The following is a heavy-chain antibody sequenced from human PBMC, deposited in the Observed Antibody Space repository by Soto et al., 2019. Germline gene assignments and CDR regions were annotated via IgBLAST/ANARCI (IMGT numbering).Heavy chain of an antibody. CDR1: GYTFTSYY. CDR3: ARDNSRAIVVVVAASPSIDY. V-gene: IGHV1-46*01. Sequence: QVQLVQSGAEVKKPGASVKVSCKASGYTFTSYYMHWVRQAPGQGLEWMGIINPSGGSTSYAQKFQGRVTMTRDTSTSTVYMELSSLRSEDTAVYYCARDNSRAIVVVVAASPSIDYWGQGTLVTVSS. D-gene: IGHD2-15*01. CDR2: INPSGGST. J-gene: IGHJ4*02.